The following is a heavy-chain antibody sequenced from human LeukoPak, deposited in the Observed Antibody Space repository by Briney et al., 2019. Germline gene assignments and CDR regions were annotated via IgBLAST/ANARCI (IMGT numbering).Heavy chain of an antibody. CDR3: ARTPSGYDHGWFDP. Sequence: PSETLSLTCSVSGVSLGSYYWSWIPQSPGEGLGWVGYIYCSGSPNYNPSLKSRVTISVDTSKKQFSLKLSSVTAADTAVYYCARTPSGYDHGWFDPWGQGTLVTVSS. J-gene: IGHJ5*02. CDR1: GVSLGSYY. D-gene: IGHD5-12*01. CDR2: IYCSGSP. V-gene: IGHV4-59*01.